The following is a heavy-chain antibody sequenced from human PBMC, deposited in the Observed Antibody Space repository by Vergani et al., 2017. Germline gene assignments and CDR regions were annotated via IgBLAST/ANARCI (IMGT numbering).Heavy chain of an antibody. CDR3: ANSQVVAGPIDY. V-gene: IGHV3-23*01. D-gene: IGHD2-15*01. CDR2: ISGSGCST. Sequence: EVQLLESGGGLVQPGGSLRLSCAASGFTFSSYAMSWVRQAPGKGREGVSAISGSGCSTYYADSVKGRFTISRDNSKNTLYLQMNSLRAEDTAVYYCANSQVVAGPIDYWGQGTLVTVSS. CDR1: GFTFSSYA. J-gene: IGHJ4*02.